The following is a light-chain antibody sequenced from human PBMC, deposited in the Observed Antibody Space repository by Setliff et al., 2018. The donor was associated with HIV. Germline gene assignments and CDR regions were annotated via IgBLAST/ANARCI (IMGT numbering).Light chain of an antibody. V-gene: IGLV3-21*04. CDR1: NIGSKS. CDR3: QVWDSSSDHYV. CDR2: DES. Sequence: LTQPPSVSVAPGKTATITCGGDNIGSKSVHWYQQKPGQAPELVIYDESDRPSGIPERFSGSNSGNTATLTIGRVEGGDEAEYYCQVWDSSSDHYVFGTGTKVTVL. J-gene: IGLJ1*01.